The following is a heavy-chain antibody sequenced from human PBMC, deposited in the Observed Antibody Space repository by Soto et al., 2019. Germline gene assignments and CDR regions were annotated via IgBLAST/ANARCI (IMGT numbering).Heavy chain of an antibody. CDR3: ARSAGVVAPIDY. J-gene: IGHJ4*02. Sequence: ASVTVSCKASGYTFTSYAMHWVRQAPGQRLEWMGWINAGHGNPKYSQKFKGRVTITRDTSASTAYMELSSLSSEDTAVYYCARSAGVVAPIDYWGQGTLVTVSS. D-gene: IGHD3-22*01. CDR1: GYTFTSYA. CDR2: INAGHGNP. V-gene: IGHV1-3*01.